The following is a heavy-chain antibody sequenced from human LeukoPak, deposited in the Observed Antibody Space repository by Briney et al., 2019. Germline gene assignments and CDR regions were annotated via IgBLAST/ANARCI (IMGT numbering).Heavy chain of an antibody. Sequence: ASVKVSCKASGGTFSSYAISWVRQAPGQELEWMGRIIPIFGTADYAQKFQGRVTITTDESTSTAYMELSSLRSEDTAVYYCARVKAVALDYWGQGTLVTVSS. D-gene: IGHD6-19*01. V-gene: IGHV1-69*05. CDR1: GGTFSSYA. CDR3: ARVKAVALDY. CDR2: IIPIFGTA. J-gene: IGHJ4*02.